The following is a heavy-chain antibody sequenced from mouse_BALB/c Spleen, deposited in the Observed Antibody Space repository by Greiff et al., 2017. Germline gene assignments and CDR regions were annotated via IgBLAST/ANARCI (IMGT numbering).Heavy chain of an antibody. CDR1: GFNIKDYY. CDR3: ARVSDPLRGGFAY. D-gene: IGHD1-1*01. Sequence: EVQRVESGAELVRPGALVKLSCKASGFNIKDYYMHWVKQRPEQGLEWIGWIDPENGNTIYDPKFQGKASITADTSSNTAYLQLSSLTSEDTAVYYCARVSDPLRGGFAYWGQGTLVTVSA. V-gene: IGHV14-1*02. CDR2: IDPENGNT. J-gene: IGHJ3*01.